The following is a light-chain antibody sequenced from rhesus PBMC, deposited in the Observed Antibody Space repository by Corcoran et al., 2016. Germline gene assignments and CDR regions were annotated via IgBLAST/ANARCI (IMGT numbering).Light chain of an antibody. Sequence: DIQMTQSPSSLSASVGDRVTITCRASQGISNWLAWYQQKPGKAPKFLIYRASNLETGAPSRYSGSGSGTDFTLTISSLQPEDIATYYCQQHDNSPLTFGGGTKVEIK. V-gene: IGKV1-69*01. CDR2: RAS. CDR3: QQHDNSPLT. J-gene: IGKJ4*01. CDR1: QGISNW.